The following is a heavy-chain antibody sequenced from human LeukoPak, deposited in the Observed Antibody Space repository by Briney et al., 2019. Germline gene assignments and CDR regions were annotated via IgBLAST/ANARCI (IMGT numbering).Heavy chain of an antibody. J-gene: IGHJ3*02. CDR1: GGSISSSSYY. D-gene: IGHD2-2*01. V-gene: IGHV4-39*07. Sequence: PSETLSLTCTVSGGSISSSSYYWGWIRQPPGKGLEWIGSIYYSGSTYYNPSLKSRVTISVDTSKNQFSLKLSSVTAADTAVYYCARRRLVVPAAMFLDAFDIWGQGTMVTVSS. CDR2: IYYSGST. CDR3: ARRRLVVPAAMFLDAFDI.